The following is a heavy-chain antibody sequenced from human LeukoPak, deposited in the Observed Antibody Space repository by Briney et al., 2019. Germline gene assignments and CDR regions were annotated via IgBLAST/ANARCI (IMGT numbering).Heavy chain of an antibody. CDR3: AKEQITIFGVVIPHDAFDI. J-gene: IGHJ3*02. D-gene: IGHD3-3*01. Sequence: GGSLRLSCAASGFTFDDYAMHWVRQAPGKGLEWVSGISWNSGSIGYADSVKGRSTISRDNAKNSLYLQMNSLRAEDTALYYCAKEQITIFGVVIPHDAFDIWGQGTMVTVSS. V-gene: IGHV3-9*01. CDR2: ISWNSGSI. CDR1: GFTFDDYA.